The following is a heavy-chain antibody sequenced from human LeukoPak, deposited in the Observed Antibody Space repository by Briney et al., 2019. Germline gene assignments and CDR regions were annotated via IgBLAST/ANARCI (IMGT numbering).Heavy chain of an antibody. CDR1: GDSISHYY. V-gene: IGHV4-59*01. Sequence: SETLSLTCTVSGDSISHYYWSWIRQPPGKGLEWIGYIYYSGSTNYNPSLKSRVTISVDTSKNQFSLKLSSVTAADTAVYYCARAGGYYDSSGYYESAEYFQHWGQGTLVTVSS. CDR2: IYYSGST. D-gene: IGHD3-22*01. J-gene: IGHJ1*01. CDR3: ARAGGYYDSSGYYESAEYFQH.